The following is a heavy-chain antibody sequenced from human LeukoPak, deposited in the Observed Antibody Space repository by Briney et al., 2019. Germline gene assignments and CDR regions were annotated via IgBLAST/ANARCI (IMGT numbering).Heavy chain of an antibody. V-gene: IGHV4-4*09. J-gene: IGHJ3*02. D-gene: IGHD2-21*01. CDR3: AKILGPGVWYGFDI. Sequence: SETPSLTCTVSGGSIGGYYWSWIRQSPGKGLEWIGYIYTTGRTNYNPSLKSRVTISVDTSKNQFSLKLNSVTAADSAVYYCAKILGPGVWYGFDIWGQGTMVTVSS. CDR2: IYTTGRT. CDR1: GGSIGGYY.